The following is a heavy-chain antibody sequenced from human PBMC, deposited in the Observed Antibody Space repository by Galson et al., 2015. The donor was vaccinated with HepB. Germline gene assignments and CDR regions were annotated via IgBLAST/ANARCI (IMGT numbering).Heavy chain of an antibody. CDR3: ARERVVESSQLGSYGMDV. V-gene: IGHV3-48*02. Sequence: SLRLSCAASGFTFSSYSMNWVRQAPGKGLEWVSYISSSSSTIYYADSVKGRFTISRDNAKNSLYLQMNSLRDEDTAVYYCARERVVESSQLGSYGMDVWGQGTTVTVSS. J-gene: IGHJ6*02. CDR2: ISSSSSTI. CDR1: GFTFSSYS. D-gene: IGHD7-27*01.